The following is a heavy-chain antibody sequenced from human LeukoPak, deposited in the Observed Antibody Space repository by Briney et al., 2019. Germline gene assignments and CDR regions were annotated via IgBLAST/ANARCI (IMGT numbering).Heavy chain of an antibody. D-gene: IGHD3-10*01. V-gene: IGHV1-3*01. J-gene: IGHJ6*02. CDR3: ARVGYYGSGSYYNDYGMGV. CDR2: INAGNGNT. Sequence: ASVKVSCKASEYTFTSYAMHWVRQAPGQRLEWMGWINAGNGNTKYPQKFQGRVTIARDTSASTAYMELSSLRSEDTAVYYCARVGYYGSGSYYNDYGMGVWGQGTTVTVSS. CDR1: EYTFTSYA.